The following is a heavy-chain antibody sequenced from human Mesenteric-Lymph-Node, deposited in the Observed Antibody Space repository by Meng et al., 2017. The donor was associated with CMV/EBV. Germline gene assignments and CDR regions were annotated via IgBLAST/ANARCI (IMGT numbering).Heavy chain of an antibody. CDR1: GLPYSSYW. V-gene: IGHV3-7*01. CDR2: INGDGSEI. D-gene: IGHD1-1*01. J-gene: IGHJ4*02. Sequence: ESLKISCAASGLPYSSYWMAWVRQAPGKGLEWVANINGDGSEIFYVDSVKGRFTISRDNAKNSVYLQMNSLRAEDTAVYYCASEVPRTPYYFDSWGQGALVTVSS. CDR3: ASEVPRTPYYFDS.